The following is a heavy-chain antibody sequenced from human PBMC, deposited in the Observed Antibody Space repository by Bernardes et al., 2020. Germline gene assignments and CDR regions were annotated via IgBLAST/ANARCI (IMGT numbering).Heavy chain of an antibody. CDR1: GGSFSGYY. Sequence: SETLSLTCAVYGGSFSGYYWSWIRQPPGKGLEWIGEINHSGSTNYNPSLKSRVTISVDTSKNQFSLKLSSVTAADTAVYYCARGSYRLSYYGSGSYYNVWFDPWGQGTLVTVSS. CDR3: ARGSYRLSYYGSGSYYNVWFDP. D-gene: IGHD3-10*01. V-gene: IGHV4-34*01. CDR2: INHSGST. J-gene: IGHJ5*02.